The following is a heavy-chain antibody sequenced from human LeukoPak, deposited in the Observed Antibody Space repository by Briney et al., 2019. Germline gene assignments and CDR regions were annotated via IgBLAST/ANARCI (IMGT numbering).Heavy chain of an antibody. CDR3: ARHLTMIVVDHLDY. D-gene: IGHD3-22*01. V-gene: IGHV3-48*01. CDR2: ISSSSSTI. Sequence: AGGFLRLSCAASGFTFSSYSMNWVRQAPGKGLEWVSYISSSSSTIYYADSVKGRFTISRDNAKNSLYLQMNSLRAEDTAVYYCARHLTMIVVDHLDYWGQGTLVTVSS. J-gene: IGHJ4*02. CDR1: GFTFSSYS.